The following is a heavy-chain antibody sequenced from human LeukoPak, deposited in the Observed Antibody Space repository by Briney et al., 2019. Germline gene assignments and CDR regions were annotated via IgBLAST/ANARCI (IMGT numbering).Heavy chain of an antibody. CDR3: ARDSAYYYDSSGYLFDY. V-gene: IGHV3-13*01. J-gene: IGHJ4*02. CDR1: GFTFSKDD. D-gene: IGHD3-22*01. Sequence: GGSLRLSCAASGFTFSKDDFHWVRQAPGKGLEWVAAIGVTGDTYYADSVKGRFTISRDNAKNSLYLQMNSLRAEDTAVYYCARDSAYYYDSSGYLFDYWGQGTLVTVSS. CDR2: IGVTGDT.